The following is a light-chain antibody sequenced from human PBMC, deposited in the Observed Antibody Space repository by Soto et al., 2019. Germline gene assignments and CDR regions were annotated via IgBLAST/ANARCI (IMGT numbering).Light chain of an antibody. CDR1: RSDVGGYTS. V-gene: IGLV2-11*01. CDR2: DVN. CDR3: CSYAGSYNMI. J-gene: IGLJ2*01. Sequence: QSALTQPRSVSGFPGQSVTISCTGTRSDVGGYTSASWYQQHPGKAPKLIIYDVNKRPSGVPDRFTGSKSGNTASLTISGLQAEDEADYHCCSYAGSYNMIFGGGTKLTVL.